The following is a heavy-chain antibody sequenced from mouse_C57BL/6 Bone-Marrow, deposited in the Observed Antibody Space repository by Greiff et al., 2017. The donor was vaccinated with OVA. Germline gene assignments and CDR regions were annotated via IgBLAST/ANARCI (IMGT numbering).Heavy chain of an antibody. J-gene: IGHJ1*03. CDR3: TRGTTVPRYFDV. Sequence: EVQLQQSGTVLARPGASVKMSCKTSGYTFTSYWMHWVKQRPGQGLEWIGAIYPGNSDTSYNQKFKGKAKLTAVTSASTAYMELSSLTNEDSAVYYCTRGTTVPRYFDVWGTGTTVTVSS. CDR2: IYPGNSDT. CDR1: GYTFTSYW. D-gene: IGHD1-1*01. V-gene: IGHV1-5*01.